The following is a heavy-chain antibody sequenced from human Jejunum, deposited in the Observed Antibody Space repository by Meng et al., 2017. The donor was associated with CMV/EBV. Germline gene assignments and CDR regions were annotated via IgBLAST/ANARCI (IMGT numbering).Heavy chain of an antibody. D-gene: IGHD3-22*01. CDR3: AGIGDSSGYAKIDY. J-gene: IGHJ4*02. V-gene: IGHV3-20*03. CDR2: INWSSAGT. CDR1: FSFDDDG. Sequence: FSFDDDGMTWVRQAPGKGLEWVYGINWSSAGTYYADSVKGRFTISRDNAKNSLYLQMNSLRDEDTALYYCAGIGDSSGYAKIDYWGQGTLVTVSS.